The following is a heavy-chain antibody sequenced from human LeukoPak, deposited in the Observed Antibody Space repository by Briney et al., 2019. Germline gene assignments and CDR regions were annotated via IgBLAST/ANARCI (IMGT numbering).Heavy chain of an antibody. CDR2: LNPNSGGT. Sequence: ASVKVSCKASGYTFTGFYIQWVRQAPGLGLEWMGWLNPNSGGTNYAQKFQGRATMTRDTSISTAYLELSRLRSDDTAVYYCATHRYYYDSHGYYRPTWFDYWGQGTLVPVSS. D-gene: IGHD3-22*01. J-gene: IGHJ4*02. V-gene: IGHV1-2*02. CDR3: ATHRYYYDSHGYYRPTWFDY. CDR1: GYTFTGFY.